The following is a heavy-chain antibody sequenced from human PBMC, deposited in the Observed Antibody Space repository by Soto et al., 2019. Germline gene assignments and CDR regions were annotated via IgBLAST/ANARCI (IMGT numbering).Heavy chain of an antibody. Sequence: ASVKVSCKASGYTFTDYYIHWVRQAPGQGLEWIGWMNTNTNTTDSAEVFEGRVSLTWDTSISTAYMQLNSLKIDDTAVYYCARVGVTYYFDPWGQGTLVTVSS. J-gene: IGHJ5*02. D-gene: IGHD2-21*02. CDR1: GYTFTDYY. V-gene: IGHV1-2*02. CDR2: MNTNTNTT. CDR3: ARVGVTYYFDP.